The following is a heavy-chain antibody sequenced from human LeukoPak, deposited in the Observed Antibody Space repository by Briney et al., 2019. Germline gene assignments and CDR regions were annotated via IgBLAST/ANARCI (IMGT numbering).Heavy chain of an antibody. CDR1: RFTFSSYW. CDR2: INRDGSEK. V-gene: IGHV3-7*01. J-gene: IGHJ5*02. D-gene: IGHD4-17*01. Sequence: GGSLRLSCAASRFTFSSYWMSWVRQAPGKGLEWVANINRDGSEKYYVDSVKGRFTISRDNARNSLYLQINRLRAEDTAVYYCARGPYGRGNWVDPWGQGTLVTVSS. CDR3: ARGPYGRGNWVDP.